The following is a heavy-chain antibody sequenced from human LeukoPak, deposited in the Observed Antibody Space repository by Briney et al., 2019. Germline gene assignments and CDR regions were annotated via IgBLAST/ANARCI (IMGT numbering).Heavy chain of an antibody. J-gene: IGHJ6*02. D-gene: IGHD3-9*01. CDR3: AREALNYDILTGYYPNYGMDV. V-gene: IGHV3-21*01. CDR2: ISSSSSYI. CDR1: GFTFSSYC. Sequence: GGSLRLSCAASGFTFSSYCMNWVRQAPGKGLEWVSCISSSSSYIYYADSVKGRFTISRDNAKNSLYLQMNSLRSEDTALYYCAREALNYDILTGYYPNYGMDVWGQGTTVTVSS.